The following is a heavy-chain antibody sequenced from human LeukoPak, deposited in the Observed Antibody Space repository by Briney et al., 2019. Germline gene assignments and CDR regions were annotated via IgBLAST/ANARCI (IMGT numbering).Heavy chain of an antibody. CDR1: GGSISSYY. J-gene: IGHJ4*02. D-gene: IGHD4-11*01. V-gene: IGHV4-39*01. CDR3: AVLTGAAGD. Sequence: SETLSLTCTVSGGSISSYYWGWIRQPPGKGLEWIASIYYTGTTYYHPSLKSRVTISVDTSKNQFSLKLNSVTAADTAVYYCAVLTGAAGDWGQGTLVTVSS. CDR2: IYYTGTT.